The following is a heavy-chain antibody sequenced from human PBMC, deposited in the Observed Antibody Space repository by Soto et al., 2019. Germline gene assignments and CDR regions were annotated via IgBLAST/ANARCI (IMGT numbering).Heavy chain of an antibody. CDR3: ARPRSYTSSSGEYGMDV. D-gene: IGHD6-6*01. CDR2: IYYSGST. J-gene: IGHJ6*02. CDR1: GGSISSSSYY. Sequence: SETLSLTCTVSGGSISSSSYYWGWIRQPPGKGLEWIGSIYYSGSTYYNPSLKSRVTISVDTSKNQFSLKLSSVTAADTAVYYCARPRSYTSSSGEYGMDVWGQGTTVTVSS. V-gene: IGHV4-39*01.